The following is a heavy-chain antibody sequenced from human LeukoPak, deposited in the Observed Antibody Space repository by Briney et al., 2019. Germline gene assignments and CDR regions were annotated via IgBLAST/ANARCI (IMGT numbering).Heavy chain of an antibody. CDR2: ISGSGGST. V-gene: IGHV3-23*01. Sequence: GGSLRLSCAASGFTFTSYTINWVRQAPGKGLEWVSAISGSGGSTYYADSVKGRFTISRDNSKNTLYLQMNSLRAEDTAVYYCAKGQWELLTLDYWGQGTLVTVSS. J-gene: IGHJ4*02. CDR1: GFTFTSYT. CDR3: AKGQWELLTLDY. D-gene: IGHD1-26*01.